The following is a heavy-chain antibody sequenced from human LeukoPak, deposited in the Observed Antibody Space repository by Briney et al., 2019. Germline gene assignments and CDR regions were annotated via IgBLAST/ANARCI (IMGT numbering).Heavy chain of an antibody. CDR1: GFTFSSYW. J-gene: IGHJ6*02. D-gene: IGHD6-13*01. V-gene: IGHV3-74*01. CDR3: ASGVAASGTLYYYYYYGMDV. CDR2: INSDGSST. Sequence: PGGSLRLSCAASGFTFSSYWMHWVRQAPGKGLVWVSRINSDGSSTSYADSVKGRFTISRDNAKNTLYLQMNSLRAEDTAVYYCASGVAASGTLYYYYYYGMDVWGQGTTVTVSS.